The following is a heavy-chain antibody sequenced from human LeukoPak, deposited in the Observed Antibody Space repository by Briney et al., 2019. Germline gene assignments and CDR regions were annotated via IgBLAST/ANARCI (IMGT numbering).Heavy chain of an antibody. J-gene: IGHJ6*03. Sequence: SETLSLTCAVYGGSFSGYYWSWIRQPPGKGLEWIGEINRSGSTNYNPSLKSRVTISVDTSKNQFSLKLSSVTAADTAVYYCARGVRYCSSTSCYLRAARQNYYYMDVWGKGTTVTVSS. D-gene: IGHD2-2*01. CDR2: INRSGST. V-gene: IGHV4-34*01. CDR1: GGSFSGYY. CDR3: ARGVRYCSSTSCYLRAARQNYYYMDV.